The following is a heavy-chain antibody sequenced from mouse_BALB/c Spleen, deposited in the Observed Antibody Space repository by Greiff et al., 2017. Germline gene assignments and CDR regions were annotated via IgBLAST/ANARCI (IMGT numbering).Heavy chain of an antibody. CDR1: GFNIKDTY. D-gene: IGHD1-1*02. V-gene: IGHV14-3*02. J-gene: IGHJ4*01. Sequence: EVQLQQSGAELVKPGASVKLSCTASGFNIKDTYMHWVKQRPEQGLEWIGRIDPANGNTKYDPKFQGKATITADTSSNTAYLQLSSLTSEDTAVYYCARGAGGKVAMDYWGQGTSVTVSS. CDR3: ARGAGGKVAMDY. CDR2: IDPANGNT.